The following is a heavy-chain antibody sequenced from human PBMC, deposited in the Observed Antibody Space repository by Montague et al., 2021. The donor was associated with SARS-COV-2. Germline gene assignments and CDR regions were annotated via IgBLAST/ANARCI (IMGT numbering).Heavy chain of an antibody. J-gene: IGHJ6*02. Sequence: SLRLSWAASGFTFSSYAMSWVRQAPGKGLEWVSAISGSGGSTYYADSVKGRFTISRDNSKNTLYLQMNSLRAEDTAVYYCGKVGRSWYPGYYYGIDVWGQGTTVTVSS. CDR2: ISGSGGST. CDR1: GFTFSSYA. D-gene: IGHD6-13*01. V-gene: IGHV3-23*01. CDR3: GKVGRSWYPGYYYGIDV.